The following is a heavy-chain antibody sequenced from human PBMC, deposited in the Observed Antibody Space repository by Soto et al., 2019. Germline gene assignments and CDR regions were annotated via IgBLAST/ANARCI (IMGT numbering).Heavy chain of an antibody. D-gene: IGHD3-9*01. Sequence: ASVKVSCKASGYTFTSYAMHWVRQAPGQRLEWMGWINAGNGNTKYSQKFQGRVTITRDTSASTAYMELSSLRSEDTAVYYCARAKPLDILAGRYYYYGMDVWGQGTTVTVSS. J-gene: IGHJ6*02. CDR2: INAGNGNT. CDR1: GYTFTSYA. V-gene: IGHV1-3*01. CDR3: ARAKPLDILAGRYYYYGMDV.